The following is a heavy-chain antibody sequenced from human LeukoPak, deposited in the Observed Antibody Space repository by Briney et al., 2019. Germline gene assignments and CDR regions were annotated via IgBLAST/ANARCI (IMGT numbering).Heavy chain of an antibody. J-gene: IGHJ3*01. CDR3: AGYRRDVDSSGYNTRHDAFAL. D-gene: IGHD3-22*01. V-gene: IGHV4-39*07. CDR2: VDATGST. CDR1: GVSIITYSYY. Sequence: SETLSLTCTVSGVSIITYSYYWGCLRQPPGRGLGWIGIVDATGSTHYNPSLKTRVTISSDTSKNQCSLKLSSGTAAYTTVYYCAGYRRDVDSSGYNTRHDAFALWGQGTMVTVSS.